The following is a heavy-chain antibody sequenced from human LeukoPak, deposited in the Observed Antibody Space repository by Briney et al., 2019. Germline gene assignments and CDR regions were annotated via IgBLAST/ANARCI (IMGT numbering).Heavy chain of an antibody. CDR2: IYYSGST. CDR3: ARRGYSSGWYYFDY. V-gene: IGHV4-59*08. Sequence: SETLSLTCTVSGGSLSNYFWSWIRQPPGKGLEWIGYIYYSGSTNYNPSLKSRVTISVDASKNQFSLKLNPVTAADTAVYYCARRGYSSGWYYFDYWGQGTLVTVSS. CDR1: GGSLSNYF. J-gene: IGHJ4*02. D-gene: IGHD6-19*01.